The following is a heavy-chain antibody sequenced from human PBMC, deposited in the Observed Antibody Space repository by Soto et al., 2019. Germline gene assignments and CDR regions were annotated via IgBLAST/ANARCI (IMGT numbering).Heavy chain of an antibody. CDR3: AKRKYSTRSYFDY. D-gene: IGHD2-2*01. V-gene: IGHV3-23*01. CDR1: GFTFSSYA. CDR2: ISGSGGST. Sequence: PGGSLRLSCAASGFTFSSYAMSWVRQAPGKGLEWVSAISGSGGSTYYADSVKGRFTISRGNSKNTLYLQMNSLRAEDTAVYYCAKRKYSTRSYFDYWGQGTLVTVSS. J-gene: IGHJ4*02.